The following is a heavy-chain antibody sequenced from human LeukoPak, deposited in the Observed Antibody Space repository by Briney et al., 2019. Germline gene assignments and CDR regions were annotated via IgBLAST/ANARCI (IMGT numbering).Heavy chain of an antibody. CDR2: IYYSGST. CDR1: GGSISSSSYY. Sequence: SETLSLTCTVSGGSISSSSYYWGWIRQPPGKGLEWIGSIYYSGSTYYNPSLKSRVTISVDTSKNQFSLKLSSVTAADTAVYYCARIRSGYHDAFDTWGQGTMVTVSS. J-gene: IGHJ3*02. V-gene: IGHV4-39*01. CDR3: ARIRSGYHDAFDT. D-gene: IGHD3-3*01.